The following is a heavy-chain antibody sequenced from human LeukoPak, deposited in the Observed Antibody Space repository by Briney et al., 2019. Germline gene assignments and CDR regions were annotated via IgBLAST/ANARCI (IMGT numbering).Heavy chain of an antibody. J-gene: IGHJ1*01. CDR2: IYRSGST. Sequence: PSETLSLTCDVSGYSISGGYYWGWIRQPPGKGLEWIGSIYRSGSTYYNPSLKSRVTISVDTSKNQFSLKLSSVTAADTAVYYCARGRTAVADLHHWGQGTLVTVSS. CDR1: GYSISGGYY. CDR3: ARGRTAVADLHH. V-gene: IGHV4-38-2*01. D-gene: IGHD6-19*01.